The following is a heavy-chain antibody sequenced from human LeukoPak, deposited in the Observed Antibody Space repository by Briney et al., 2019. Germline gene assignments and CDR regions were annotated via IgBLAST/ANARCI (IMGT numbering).Heavy chain of an antibody. CDR1: GFTFSSYS. Sequence: PGGSLRLSCAASGFTFSSYSMNWVRQAPGKGLEWVSSISSSSSYIYYADSVKGRLTISRDNAKNSLYLQMNSLRAEDTAVYYCARDWRLYVWRSYPGDAFDIWGQGTMVTVSS. J-gene: IGHJ3*02. CDR2: ISSSSSYI. D-gene: IGHD3-16*02. CDR3: ARDWRLYVWRSYPGDAFDI. V-gene: IGHV3-21*01.